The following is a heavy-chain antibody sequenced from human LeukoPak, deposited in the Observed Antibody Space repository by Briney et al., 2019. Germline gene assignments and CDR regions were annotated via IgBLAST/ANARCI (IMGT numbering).Heavy chain of an antibody. J-gene: IGHJ4*02. V-gene: IGHV3-21*04. D-gene: IGHD3-16*01. CDR2: ISSSSSYI. CDR1: GFTFSSYS. CDR3: AKDWGEYFDYVWGSFTSFDS. Sequence: GGSLRLSCAASGFTFSSYSMNWVRQAPGKGLEWVSSISSSSSYIYYADSVKGRFTISRDNSKSTLYLQMNSLRAEDTAVYYCAKDWGEYFDYVWGSFTSFDSWGQGTLVTVSS.